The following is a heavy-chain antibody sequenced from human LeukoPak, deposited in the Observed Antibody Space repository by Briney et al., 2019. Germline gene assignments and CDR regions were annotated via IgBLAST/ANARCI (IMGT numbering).Heavy chain of an antibody. CDR1: GFTFSDYY. Sequence: KPGGSLRLSCAASGFTFSDYYMSWIRQAPGKGLEWVSYISSSSSYTNYADSVKGRFTISRDNAKNSLFLQMNSLRAEDTAVYYCARVASITMICDFWGQGTLVTVSS. D-gene: IGHD3-22*01. V-gene: IGHV3-11*06. CDR3: ARVASITMICDF. CDR2: ISSSSSYT. J-gene: IGHJ4*02.